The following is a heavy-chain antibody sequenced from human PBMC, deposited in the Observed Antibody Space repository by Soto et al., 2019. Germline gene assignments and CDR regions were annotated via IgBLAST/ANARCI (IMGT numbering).Heavy chain of an antibody. CDR3: TSDTFGLRDT. D-gene: IGHD3-16*01. V-gene: IGHV3-74*01. Sequence: LRLSCAASGFTFSHYLMHWVRQTPGKGLVWVSRINPAGTITNYADSVEGRFTISRDNADSALFLQMNSLSAEDTAIYYCTSDTFGLRDTWGQGTLVTVS. CDR2: INPAGTIT. J-gene: IGHJ5*02. CDR1: GFTFSHYL.